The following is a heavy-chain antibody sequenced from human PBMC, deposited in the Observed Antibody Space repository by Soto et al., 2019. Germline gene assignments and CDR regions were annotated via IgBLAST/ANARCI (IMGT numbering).Heavy chain of an antibody. V-gene: IGHV1-8*01. CDR1: GYTFTSYD. J-gene: IGHJ4*02. D-gene: IGHD4-17*01. CDR3: ARTLYGDNVDY. CDR2: MNPNSGKT. Sequence: QVQLVQSGAEVKKPGASVKVSCKASGYTFTSYDINWVRQATGKGLEWMGWMNPNSGKTVYAQKFQVRVTMTRNTSISTAYMELSSLRSEDTVVYYCARTLYGDNVDYWGQGTLVTVSS.